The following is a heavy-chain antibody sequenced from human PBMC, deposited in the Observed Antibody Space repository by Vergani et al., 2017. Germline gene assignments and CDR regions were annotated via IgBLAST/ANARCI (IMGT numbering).Heavy chain of an antibody. Sequence: QVQLQQWGAGLLKPSEPLSLTCAVYGGSFSGYYWSWIRQPPGKGLEWIGEINHSGSTNYNPSLKSRVTISVDTSKNQFSLKLSSVTAADTAVYYCAREVVVVPAGGDWYFDLWGRGTLVTVSS. V-gene: IGHV4-34*01. D-gene: IGHD2-2*01. CDR2: INHSGST. CDR3: AREVVVVPAGGDWYFDL. J-gene: IGHJ2*01. CDR1: GGSFSGYY.